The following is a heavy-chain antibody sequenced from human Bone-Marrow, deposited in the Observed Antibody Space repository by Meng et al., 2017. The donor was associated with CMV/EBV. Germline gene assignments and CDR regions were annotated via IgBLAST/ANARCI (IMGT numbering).Heavy chain of an antibody. CDR3: VRGTGAAPGGNY. CDR1: GYSFSTYW. CDR2: IYPGDSDT. V-gene: IGHV5-51*04. D-gene: IGHD6-13*01. Sequence: KVSCKGSGYSFSTYWIGWVRQMLGKGLEWMGIIYPGDSDTRYSPSFQGQVTISADKPISTAYPQWSSLKASDTAMYYCVRGTGAAPGGNYWGQGTMVTVSS. J-gene: IGHJ4*02.